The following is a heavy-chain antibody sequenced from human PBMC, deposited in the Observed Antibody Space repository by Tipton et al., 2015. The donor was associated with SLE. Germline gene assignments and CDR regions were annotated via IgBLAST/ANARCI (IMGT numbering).Heavy chain of an antibody. CDR1: DDSFSNTYYN. Sequence: GSLRLSCTVSDDSFSNTYYNWAWIRQPPGKGLEWIGSVSNRGSTDCNSSLKSRVSMFVAPSQKQISLRLHSVTAADTAVYFCAKQTGVGGSEYFQHWGQGTLVTVSS. CDR3: AKQTGVGGSEYFQH. J-gene: IGHJ1*01. D-gene: IGHD1-1*01. V-gene: IGHV4-39*07. CDR2: VSNRGST.